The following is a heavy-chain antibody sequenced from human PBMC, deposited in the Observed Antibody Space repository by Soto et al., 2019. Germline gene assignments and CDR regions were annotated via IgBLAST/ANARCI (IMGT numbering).Heavy chain of an antibody. CDR2: IDPSDSYT. Sequence: PGPPPKLPCKGSGYSFTSYWISWVRQMPGKGLEWMGRIDPSDSYTNYSPSFQGHVTISADKPISTAYLQWSSLKASDTAMYYCARHEADGYSYGYYYYGMDVWGQGTTVTVSS. CDR3: ARHEADGYSYGYYYYGMDV. CDR1: GYSFTSYW. D-gene: IGHD5-18*01. V-gene: IGHV5-10-1*01. J-gene: IGHJ6*02.